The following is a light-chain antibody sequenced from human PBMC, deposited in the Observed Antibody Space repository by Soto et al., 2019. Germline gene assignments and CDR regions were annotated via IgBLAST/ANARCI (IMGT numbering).Light chain of an antibody. J-gene: IGKJ1*01. CDR1: QSISNQ. Sequence: DIQRTQSPSSLSASVGDRVTITCRASQSISNQLAWYQQKPGKVPKLVIYDASSLETGVPSRFSGNGSGTEFNLTISSLQSEECAVYDCQQWNNWPRTFCQETKGEIK. CDR2: DAS. V-gene: IGKV1-5*01. CDR3: QQWNNWPRT.